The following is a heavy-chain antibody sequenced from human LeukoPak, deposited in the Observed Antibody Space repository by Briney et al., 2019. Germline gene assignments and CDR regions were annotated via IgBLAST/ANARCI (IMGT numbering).Heavy chain of an antibody. CDR1: GFTFSSYG. CDR3: ARALYSGWWGYFDY. CDR2: IWYDGSNK. V-gene: IGHV3-33*01. Sequence: GGSLRLSCAASGFTFSSYGMHWVRQAPGKGLEWVAVIWYDGSNKYYADSVKGRFTISRDNSKNTLYLQMNSLRAEDTAVYYCARALYSGWWGYFDYWGRGPLVPVSS. J-gene: IGHJ4*02. D-gene: IGHD6-6*01.